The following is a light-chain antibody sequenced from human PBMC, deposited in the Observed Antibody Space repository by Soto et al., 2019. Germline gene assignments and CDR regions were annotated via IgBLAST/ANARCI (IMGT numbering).Light chain of an antibody. CDR2: AAS. J-gene: IGKJ4*01. CDR1: QNINNY. CDR3: QQSYSTPLT. Sequence: DIQMTQSPSSLSASVGDRVTITCRASQNINNYLNWYQQKPGKAPKLLSYAASSLQSGVPSRFSGSGSGTDFTLTISSLQPEDFATYYCQQSYSTPLTFGGGTKVQSK. V-gene: IGKV1-39*01.